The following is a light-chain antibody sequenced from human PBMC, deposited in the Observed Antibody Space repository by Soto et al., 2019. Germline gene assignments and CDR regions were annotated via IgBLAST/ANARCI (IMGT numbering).Light chain of an antibody. CDR1: QAVNTR. J-gene: IGKJ4*01. CDR2: LAS. CDR3: QQRSKWVT. V-gene: IGKV3D-11*01. Sequence: EIVLTQSPATLSSFPGDRVTLSCRASQAVNTRLAWYQHRPGQAPRLLIYLASNRAAGVPARFSGSGSGTDFTLTISSLEPEDFAVYYCQQRSKWVTFGRGTKVDIK.